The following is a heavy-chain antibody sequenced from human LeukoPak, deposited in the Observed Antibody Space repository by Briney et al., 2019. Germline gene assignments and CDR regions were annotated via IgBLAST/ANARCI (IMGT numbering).Heavy chain of an antibody. CDR3: ARGENRPYDFWSGYYSYYFDY. D-gene: IGHD3-3*01. Sequence: SETLSLTCAVSGYSISSDYYWGWIRQPPGNGLEWIGSIYHSGSTYYSPFLKSRVTISVDTSKNHFSLKLSSVTAADTAVYYCARGENRPYDFWSGYYSYYFDYWGQGTLVTVSS. J-gene: IGHJ4*02. CDR2: IYHSGST. V-gene: IGHV4-38-2*01. CDR1: GYSISSDYY.